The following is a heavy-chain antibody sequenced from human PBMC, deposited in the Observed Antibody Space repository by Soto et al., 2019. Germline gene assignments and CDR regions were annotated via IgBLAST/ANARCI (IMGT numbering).Heavy chain of an antibody. CDR1: GGSFSCYY. J-gene: IGHJ6*02. CDR2: INHSGST. D-gene: IGHD1-26*01. Sequence: SETLSLTCAVYGGSFSCYYWSWIRQPPGKGLEWIGEINHSGSTNYNPSLKSRVTISVDTSKNQFSLKLNSVTAADTAVYYCAXGPKGEVGGTWYYYAMDVWGQGTTVTSP. V-gene: IGHV4-34*01. CDR3: AXGPKGEVGGTWYYYAMDV.